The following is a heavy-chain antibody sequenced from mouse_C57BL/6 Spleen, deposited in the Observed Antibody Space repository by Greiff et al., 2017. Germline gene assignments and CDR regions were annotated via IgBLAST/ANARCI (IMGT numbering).Heavy chain of an antibody. D-gene: IGHD1-1*01. CDR2: IHPNSGST. CDR1: GYTFTSYW. CDR3: ARGTVLVYYYAMDY. J-gene: IGHJ4*01. V-gene: IGHV1-64*01. Sequence: QVQLQQPGAELVKPGASVKLSCKASGYTFTSYWMHWVKQRPGQGLEWIGMIHPNSGSTNYNEKFKSKATLTVDKSSSTAYMQLSSLTSEDSAVYYCARGTVLVYYYAMDYWGQGTSVTVSS.